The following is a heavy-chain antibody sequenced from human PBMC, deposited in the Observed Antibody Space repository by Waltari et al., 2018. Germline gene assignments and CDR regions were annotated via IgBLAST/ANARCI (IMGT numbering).Heavy chain of an antibody. Sequence: QVLLQQSGPGLVKPSQTLSLTCAISGDSVSNNPAAWTWLRPSPSRGLEWLGRTYYRSTWFNDYAVSVKGRITFNPDTSKNQFSLQLNSLTPDDTAVYYCARDTFRYGPGEGYYYGMDVWGQGTTVTVSS. V-gene: IGHV6-1*01. D-gene: IGHD7-27*01. CDR2: TYYRSTWFN. CDR3: ARDTFRYGPGEGYYYGMDV. J-gene: IGHJ6*02. CDR1: GDSVSNNPAA.